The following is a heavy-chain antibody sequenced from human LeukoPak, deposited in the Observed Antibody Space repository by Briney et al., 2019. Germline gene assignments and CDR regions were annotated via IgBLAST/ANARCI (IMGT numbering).Heavy chain of an antibody. D-gene: IGHD3-3*01. J-gene: IGHJ4*02. CDR1: SISFTDHC. V-gene: IGHV3-74*01. CDR3: VASRWSGALDF. Sequence: PGGSLRLSCVGSSISFTDHCMLWVRQVPGKPPAWVARSDRDGVVREYADSVKGRFTIPRDNARNTIHLEMNRLKVEDTAIYYCVASRWSGALDFWGQGSLVTVSS. CDR2: SDRDGVVR.